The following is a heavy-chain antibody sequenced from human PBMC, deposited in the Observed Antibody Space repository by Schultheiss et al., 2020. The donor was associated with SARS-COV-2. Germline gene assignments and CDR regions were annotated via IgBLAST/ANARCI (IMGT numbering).Heavy chain of an antibody. Sequence: SETLSLTCTVSGGSVSSGSYYWSWIRQPPGKGLEWIGYIYYSGSTNYNPSLKSRVTISIDTSKNQFSLKLSSVTAADTAVYYCARGRQLVPFDYWGQGTLVTVSS. D-gene: IGHD6-13*01. CDR1: GGSVSSGSYY. J-gene: IGHJ4*02. CDR2: IYYSGST. V-gene: IGHV4-61*01. CDR3: ARGRQLVPFDY.